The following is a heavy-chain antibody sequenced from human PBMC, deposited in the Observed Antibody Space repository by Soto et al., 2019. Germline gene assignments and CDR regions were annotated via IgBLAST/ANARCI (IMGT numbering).Heavy chain of an antibody. CDR1: GYTFTSCG. V-gene: IGHV1-18*01. J-gene: IGHJ4*02. D-gene: IGHD4-17*01. CDR2: ISADNGNT. Sequence: ASVKVSCKASGYTFTSCGISWVRQAPGQGLEGMGWISADNGNTNYAQKLQGRVTMTTDTSTSPASMELRSLSSHHTAVYYCARGGSTVTSADYWGQGTLVTVSS. CDR3: ARGGSTVTSADY.